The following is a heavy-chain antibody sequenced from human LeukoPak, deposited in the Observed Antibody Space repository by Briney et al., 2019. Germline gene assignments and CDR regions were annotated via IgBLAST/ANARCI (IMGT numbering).Heavy chain of an antibody. CDR1: GFTFSSYA. D-gene: IGHD3-16*01. CDR3: ARDGMRRGEDNWFDP. Sequence: GGSLRLSCASSGFTFSSYAMHWVRQAPGKGLEWVAFISYDGSNKYYADSVKGRFTISRDNSKNTLYLQMNSLRAEDTAVYYCARDGMRRGEDNWFDPWGQGTLVTVSS. J-gene: IGHJ5*02. CDR2: ISYDGSNK. V-gene: IGHV3-30-3*01.